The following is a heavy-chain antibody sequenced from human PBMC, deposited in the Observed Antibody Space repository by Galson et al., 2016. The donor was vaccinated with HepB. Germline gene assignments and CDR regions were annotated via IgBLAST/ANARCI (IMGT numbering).Heavy chain of an antibody. CDR1: GDSVSSDNGA. CDR2: TYYRSKWYN. V-gene: IGHV6-1*01. CDR3: ARDWDFNLDV. Sequence: CAISGDSVSSDNGAWNWIRQSPSRGPEWLGRTYYRSKWYNDYGVSVKSRITINPDTSKNQVSLRLNSVTPEDTAVYYCARDWDFNLDVWGKGTPVTVSS. D-gene: IGHD1-26*01. J-gene: IGHJ6*04.